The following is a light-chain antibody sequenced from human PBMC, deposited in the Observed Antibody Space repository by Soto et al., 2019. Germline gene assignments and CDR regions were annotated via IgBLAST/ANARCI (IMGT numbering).Light chain of an antibody. J-gene: IGKJ2*01. CDR1: QSISSY. CDR2: AAS. V-gene: IGKV1-39*01. CDR3: QQSYSIFRT. Sequence: DIPMTQSPSSLSASVGDRVTITCRASQSISSYLNWYQQKPGKAPKLRIYAASNLQSGVPSRFSGSGSGTDFTLTISSLQPEDFATYYCQQSYSIFRTFGQGTKLEIK.